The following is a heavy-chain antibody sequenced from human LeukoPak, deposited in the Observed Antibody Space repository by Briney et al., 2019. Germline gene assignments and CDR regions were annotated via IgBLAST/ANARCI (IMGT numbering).Heavy chain of an antibody. Sequence: PSETLSLTCTVSGGSISSHYWSWIRQPPGKGLEWIGYIYYSGSTNYNPSLKSRVTISVDTSKNQFSLKLSSVTAADTAVYYCASYDSSGLVAFDIWGQGTMVTVSP. V-gene: IGHV4-59*11. CDR2: IYYSGST. J-gene: IGHJ3*02. D-gene: IGHD3-22*01. CDR1: GGSISSHY. CDR3: ASYDSSGLVAFDI.